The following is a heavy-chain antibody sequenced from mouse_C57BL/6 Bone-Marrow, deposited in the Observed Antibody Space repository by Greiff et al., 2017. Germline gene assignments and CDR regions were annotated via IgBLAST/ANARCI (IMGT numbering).Heavy chain of an antibody. CDR3: ARSNWDPYYAMDY. J-gene: IGHJ4*01. CDR1: GYTFTSYW. D-gene: IGHD4-1*01. V-gene: IGHV1-69*01. Sequence: QVQLQQPGAELVMPGASVKLSCKASGYTFTSYWMHWVKQRPGQGLEWIGEIDPSDSYTNYNQKFKGKSTLTVDKSSSTAYMQLSSLTSEDSAVYDCARSNWDPYYAMDYWGQGTSVTVSS. CDR2: IDPSDSYT.